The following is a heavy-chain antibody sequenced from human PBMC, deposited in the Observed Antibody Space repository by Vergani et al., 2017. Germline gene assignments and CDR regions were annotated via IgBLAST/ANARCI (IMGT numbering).Heavy chain of an antibody. J-gene: IGHJ4*02. CDR3: AKQYFVSGNYLFDY. CDR1: GFTFINAW. D-gene: IGHD3-10*01. Sequence: EVHLVQSGGGLIKPGGSLRLSCAASGFTFINAWMTWVRQAPGKGLEWVSGISGSGVSAYYTDSVKGRFTISRDNSKNMLFLQMNNLRTEDTAIYYCAKQYFVSGNYLFDYWGQGTLVTVSS. V-gene: IGHV3-23*04. CDR2: ISGSGVSA.